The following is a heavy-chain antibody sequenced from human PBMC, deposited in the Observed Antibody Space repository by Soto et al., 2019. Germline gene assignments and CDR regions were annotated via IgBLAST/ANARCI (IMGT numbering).Heavy chain of an antibody. V-gene: IGHV3-30-3*01. J-gene: IGHJ6*02. D-gene: IGHD2-15*01. Sequence: GGSLRLSCAASGFTFSSYAMHWVRQAPGKGLEWVAVISYDGSNKYYADSVKGRFTISRDNSKNTLYLQMNSLRAEDTAVYYCARSCYPKTYYYGMDVWGQGTTVTVSS. CDR2: ISYDGSNK. CDR1: GFTFSSYA. CDR3: ARSCYPKTYYYGMDV.